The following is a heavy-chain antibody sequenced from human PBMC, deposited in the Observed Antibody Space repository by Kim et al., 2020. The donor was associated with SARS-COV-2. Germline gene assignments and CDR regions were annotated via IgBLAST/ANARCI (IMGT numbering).Heavy chain of an antibody. V-gene: IGHV4-59*01. Sequence: SETMSLTCTVSGASITTYYWAWIRQPPGKGLQCIGYLSHNDSTKYNPSLNNRVTISLDTSKNQFSLSLKSVTAADTATYYCARAGEPTVVTPDFWGPGILVTVSS. J-gene: IGHJ4*02. CDR1: GASITTYY. CDR2: LSHNDST. D-gene: IGHD3-16*01. CDR3: ARAGEPTVVTPDF.